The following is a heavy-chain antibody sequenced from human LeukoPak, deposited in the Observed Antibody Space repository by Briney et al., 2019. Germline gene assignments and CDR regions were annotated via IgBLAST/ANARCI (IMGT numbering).Heavy chain of an antibody. V-gene: IGHV4-30-4*08. CDR3: ARYLWGGWNFDY. CDR2: IYYSGST. Sequence: SETLSLTCTVSGGSISSGDYYWSWIRPPPGKGLEWIGYIYYSGSTYYNPSLKSRVTISVDTSKNQFSLKLSSVAAADTAVYYCARYLWGGWNFDYWGQGTLVTVSS. CDR1: GGSISSGDYY. D-gene: IGHD6-19*01. J-gene: IGHJ4*02.